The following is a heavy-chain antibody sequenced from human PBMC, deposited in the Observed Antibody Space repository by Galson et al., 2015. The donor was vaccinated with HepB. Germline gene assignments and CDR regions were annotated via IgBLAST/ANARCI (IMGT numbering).Heavy chain of an antibody. Sequence: SVKVSCKASGYTFSSYSITWVRQAPGQGLEWMGWISAYNRNTNYAHQLQGRVTMTTDTSTTTAYMELRSLRSDDTAVYYCARGALVAAVGATPNNWFGPWGQGTLVTVSS. CDR2: ISAYNRNT. CDR3: ARGALVAAVGATPNNWFGP. V-gene: IGHV1-18*01. J-gene: IGHJ5*02. CDR1: GYTFSSYS. D-gene: IGHD2-15*01.